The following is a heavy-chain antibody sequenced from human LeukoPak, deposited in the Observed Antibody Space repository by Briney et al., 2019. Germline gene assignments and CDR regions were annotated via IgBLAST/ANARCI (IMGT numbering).Heavy chain of an antibody. Sequence: SQTLSLTCTVSGGSISSGGYYWSWIRQPPGKGLEWIGYIYYSGSTNYNPSLKSRVTISVDTSKNQFSLKLSSVTAADTAVYYCARVLVVPAAIGYFDLWGRGTLVTVSS. CDR2: IYYSGST. V-gene: IGHV4-61*08. CDR1: GGSISSGGYY. D-gene: IGHD2-2*02. CDR3: ARVLVVPAAIGYFDL. J-gene: IGHJ2*01.